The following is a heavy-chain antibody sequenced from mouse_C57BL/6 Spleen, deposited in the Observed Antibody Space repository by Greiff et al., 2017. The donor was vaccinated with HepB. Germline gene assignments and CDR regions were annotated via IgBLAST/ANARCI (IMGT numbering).Heavy chain of an antibody. J-gene: IGHJ4*01. CDR2: IHPNSGST. CDR1: GYTFTSYW. CDR3: ARVYGYDEGYYAMDY. D-gene: IGHD2-2*01. V-gene: IGHV1-64*01. Sequence: QVQLQQPGAELVKPGASVKLSCKASGYTFTSYWMHWVKQRPGQGLEWIGMIHPNSGSTNYNEKFKSKATLTVDKSSSTAYMQLSSLASEASAVYYCARVYGYDEGYYAMDYWGQGTSVTVSS.